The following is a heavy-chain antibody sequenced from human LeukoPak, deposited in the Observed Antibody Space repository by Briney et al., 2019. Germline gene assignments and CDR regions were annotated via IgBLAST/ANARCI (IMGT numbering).Heavy chain of an antibody. CDR1: GGSISSYY. J-gene: IGHJ4*02. CDR2: IYYSGST. CDR3: ARLVPPFASSADY. Sequence: PSETLSLTCTVSGGSISSYYWSWIWQPPGKGLEWIGYIYYSGSTNYNPSLKSRVTISVDTSKNQFSLKLSSVTAADTAVYYCARLVPPFASSADYWGQGTLVTVSS. V-gene: IGHV4-59*08. D-gene: IGHD2-2*01.